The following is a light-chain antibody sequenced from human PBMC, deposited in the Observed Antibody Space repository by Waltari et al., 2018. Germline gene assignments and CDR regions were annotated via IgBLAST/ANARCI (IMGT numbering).Light chain of an antibody. Sequence: QSALTQPASVSGSPGQSITISCTGTSSDVGSYNLVSWYQHPPGKAPKLIIYGVSKRPSGVSSRFSGPKSGNTASLTISGLRTEDEADYYCCSYAGGSAFVFGTGTKITVL. CDR1: SSDVGSYNL. J-gene: IGLJ1*01. CDR3: CSYAGGSAFV. V-gene: IGLV2-23*02. CDR2: GVS.